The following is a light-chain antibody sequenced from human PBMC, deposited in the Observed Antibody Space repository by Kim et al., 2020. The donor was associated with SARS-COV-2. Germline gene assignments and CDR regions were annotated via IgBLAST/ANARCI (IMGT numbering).Light chain of an antibody. J-gene: IGKJ3*01. V-gene: IGKV1-8*01. CDR3: QHYYTYPFT. CDR1: ESVSSY. Sequence: ASTEDRVTITCRASESVSSYLAWYQQKPGRAPDLLIYGASTWQRGVPSRFSGSGSGTEFSLTIRYLQSGDFATYYCQHYYTYPFTFGPGTKVDIK. CDR2: GAS.